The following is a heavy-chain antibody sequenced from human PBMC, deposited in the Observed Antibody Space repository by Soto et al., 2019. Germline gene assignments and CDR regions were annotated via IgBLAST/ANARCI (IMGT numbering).Heavy chain of an antibody. CDR1: GYTFTSSA. V-gene: IGHV1-3*01. Sequence: ASVKVSCKASGYTFTSSAMHWVRQAPGQRLEWMGWINAGNGNTKYSQKFQGRVTITRDTSASTAYMELSSLRSEDTAVYYCAVVVAATNWFDPWGQGTLVTVSS. J-gene: IGHJ5*02. D-gene: IGHD2-15*01. CDR2: INAGNGNT. CDR3: AVVVAATNWFDP.